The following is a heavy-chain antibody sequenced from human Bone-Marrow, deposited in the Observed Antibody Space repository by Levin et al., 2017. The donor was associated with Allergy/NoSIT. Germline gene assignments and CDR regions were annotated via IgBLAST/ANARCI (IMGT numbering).Heavy chain of an antibody. D-gene: IGHD2-15*01. Sequence: SQTLSLPCAVYGGSFSGSYWSWLRQPPGKGLEWIGEINHSGSTNYNPSLKSRVTISVDTSKNQFSLKLSSVTAADTAVYYCAREGYCSGGSCYYPGFDYWGQGTLVTVSS. J-gene: IGHJ4*02. V-gene: IGHV4-34*01. CDR1: GGSFSGSY. CDR2: INHSGST. CDR3: AREGYCSGGSCYYPGFDY.